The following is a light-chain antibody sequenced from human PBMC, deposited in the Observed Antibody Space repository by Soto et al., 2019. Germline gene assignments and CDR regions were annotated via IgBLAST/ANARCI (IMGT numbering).Light chain of an antibody. V-gene: IGKV4-1*01. CDR1: QTILHTSNHHNY. J-gene: IGKJ1*01. Sequence: DIVMTQSPDSLAVSLGERATINCKSSQTILHTSNHHNYLAWYQQKAGQPPKLLIYWASTRESGVPDRFSCSGYVTDFTFTISSLQAEDVAVYYCQQYYNSPWSFGQGTKVEIK. CDR3: QQYYNSPWS. CDR2: WAS.